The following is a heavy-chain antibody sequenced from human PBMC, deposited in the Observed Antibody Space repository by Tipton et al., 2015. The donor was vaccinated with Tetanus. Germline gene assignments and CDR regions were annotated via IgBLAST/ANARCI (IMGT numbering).Heavy chain of an antibody. V-gene: IGHV4-39*01. D-gene: IGHD3-16*01. J-gene: IGHJ4*02. CDR2: SYYSGGA. CDR3: VRHGGLVGIYFHY. CDR1: GGSISSSYY. Sequence: LRLSCTVSGGSISSSYYWGWIRQPPGKGLEWIGNSYYSGGAYYNPSLKSRVTISVDTSKNQFSLKLSSVTAADTAVYYCVRHGGLVGIYFHYWGQGILVTVYS.